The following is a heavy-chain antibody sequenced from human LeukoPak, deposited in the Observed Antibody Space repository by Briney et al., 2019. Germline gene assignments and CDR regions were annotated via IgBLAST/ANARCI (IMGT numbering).Heavy chain of an antibody. V-gene: IGHV3-21*01. D-gene: IGHD4-17*01. Sequence: GGSLRLSCEASGFTFTSYAMNWVRQAPGKGLEWVSSISSSTGYISYADSVKGRFTISRDNAKNSLYLQMNSLRAEDTAVYYCARDLYGDYSLDYWGQGTLVTVSS. CDR2: ISSSTGYI. J-gene: IGHJ4*02. CDR3: ARDLYGDYSLDY. CDR1: GFTFTSYA.